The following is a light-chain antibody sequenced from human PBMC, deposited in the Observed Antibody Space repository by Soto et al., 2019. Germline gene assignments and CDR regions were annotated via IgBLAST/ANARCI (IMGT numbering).Light chain of an antibody. Sequence: EILMTQSPATLSVSPGEGATLSCRASQSVRSNLAWYQQKPGQAPRLLIYRASSRATGIPARFSGTGSGTELTLTITILQSEAFEVYYYQKYNNSPRPFGQGTKVDIK. CDR3: QKYNNSPRP. J-gene: IGKJ1*01. V-gene: IGKV3D-15*03. CDR1: QSVRSN. CDR2: RAS.